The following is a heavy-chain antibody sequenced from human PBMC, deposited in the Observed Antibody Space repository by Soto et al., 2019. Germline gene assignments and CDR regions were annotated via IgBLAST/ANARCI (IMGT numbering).Heavy chain of an antibody. CDR2: ISNNGAHT. CDR3: ARASHDYGDYGAAFDI. D-gene: IGHD4-17*01. CDR1: GFTFSNYE. J-gene: IGHJ3*02. Sequence: GGSLRLSCAASGFTFSNYEMHWVRQAPGKGLEYVSGISNNGAHTDYAKSVKGRFTISRDNSENTLYLQMGSLRAEDTAVYYCARASHDYGDYGAAFDIWGQGTMVTVSS. V-gene: IGHV3-64*01.